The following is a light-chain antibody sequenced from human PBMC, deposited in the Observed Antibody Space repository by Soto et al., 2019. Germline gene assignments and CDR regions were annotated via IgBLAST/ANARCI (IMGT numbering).Light chain of an antibody. CDR3: QQYNTRLWT. CDR2: GAS. CDR1: QSINAH. Sequence: EVVMTQSPATLSVSPGERVTLSCRASQSINAHLAWYQQKPGQAPRLLIHGASTRATGIPARFSGSGFGTELILTISSLQSEDFAVYYCQQYNTRLWTFGQGTKVEIQ. V-gene: IGKV3-15*01. J-gene: IGKJ1*01.